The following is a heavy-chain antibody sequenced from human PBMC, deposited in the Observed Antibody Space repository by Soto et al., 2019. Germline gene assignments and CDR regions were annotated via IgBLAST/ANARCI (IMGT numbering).Heavy chain of an antibody. J-gene: IGHJ4*02. V-gene: IGHV1-69*01. D-gene: IGHD6-6*01. CDR1: GGTFSSYA. Sequence: QVQLVQSGAEVQKPGSSVKVSCKASGGTFSSYAISWVRQAPGQGLEWMGGIIPIFGTANYAQKFQGRVTITADESTSTAYMELSSLRSEDTAVYYCARGIEYSSSSPSWYFDYWGQGTLVTVSS. CDR3: ARGIEYSSSSPSWYFDY. CDR2: IIPIFGTA.